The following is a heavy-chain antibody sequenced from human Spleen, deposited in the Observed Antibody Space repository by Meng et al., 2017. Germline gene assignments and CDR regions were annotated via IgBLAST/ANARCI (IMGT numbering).Heavy chain of an antibody. CDR1: GGSISSYY. CDR2: IYTSGST. J-gene: IGHJ6*02. D-gene: IGHD1-26*01. Sequence: LRLSCPVSGGSISSYYWSWIRQPAGKGLEWIGRIYTSGSTNYNPSLKSRVTMSVDTSKNQFSLKLSSVTAADTAVYYCARDNPTTSGGMDVWGQGTTVTVSS. CDR3: ARDNPTTSGGMDV. V-gene: IGHV4-4*07.